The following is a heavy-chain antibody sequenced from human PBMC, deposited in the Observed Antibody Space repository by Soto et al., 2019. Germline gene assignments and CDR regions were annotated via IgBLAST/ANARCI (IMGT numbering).Heavy chain of an antibody. D-gene: IGHD6-19*01. CDR2: ISTSGTST. J-gene: IGHJ6*02. V-gene: IGHV3-23*01. CDR1: GFTFSNYN. CDR3: AKDLSSAMRAMDV. Sequence: LRLSCAASGFTFSNYNMNWVRQAPGKGLEWVSLISTSGTSTYYADSVKGRFTISRDNSKNTLYLQMNSLRAEDTALYYCAKDLSSAMRAMDVWGQGTTVTVSS.